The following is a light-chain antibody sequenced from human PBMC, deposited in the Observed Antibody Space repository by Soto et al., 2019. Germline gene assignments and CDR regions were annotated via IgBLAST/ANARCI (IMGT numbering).Light chain of an antibody. V-gene: IGLV2-14*03. CDR3: SFYISSSTYV. CDR2: DVT. CDR1: SSDVGGYNY. Sequence: QSALTQPASVSGSPGQSITISCTGTSSDVGGYNYVSWYQQHPGKAPKLMIYDVTNRPSGVSNRFSGSKSGNTASLTISGLQAEDEADYYCSFYISSSTYVFGTGTKLTVL. J-gene: IGLJ1*01.